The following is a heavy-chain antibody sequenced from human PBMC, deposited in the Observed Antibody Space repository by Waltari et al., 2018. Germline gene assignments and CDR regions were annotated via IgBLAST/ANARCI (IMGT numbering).Heavy chain of an antibody. D-gene: IGHD3-22*01. Sequence: QVQLVQSGAEVKKPGSSVKVSCKASGGTFSSYAISWVRQAPGQGLEWMGGIIPIFGTANYAQKFQGRVTITADESTSTAYMELSSMRSEDTAVYYCARVRGDSSGYYSSYYFDYWGQGTLVTVSS. CDR2: IIPIFGTA. CDR3: ARVRGDSSGYYSSYYFDY. V-gene: IGHV1-69*01. J-gene: IGHJ4*02. CDR1: GGTFSSYA.